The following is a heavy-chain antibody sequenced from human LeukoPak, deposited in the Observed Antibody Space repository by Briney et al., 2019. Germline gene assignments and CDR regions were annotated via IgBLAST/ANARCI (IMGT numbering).Heavy chain of an antibody. D-gene: IGHD5-18*01. CDR2: IHHSGAT. Sequence: SETLSLTCTVSGGSISTYYWSWIRQPPGKGLEWLGYIHHSGATSYNPSLKSRGTMSLDTSNNQFSLKVTSVTAADTAVYYCARSSAHSYGDFHFWGQGNLVTVSS. J-gene: IGHJ4*02. CDR1: GGSISTYY. V-gene: IGHV4-59*01. CDR3: ARSSAHSYGDFHF.